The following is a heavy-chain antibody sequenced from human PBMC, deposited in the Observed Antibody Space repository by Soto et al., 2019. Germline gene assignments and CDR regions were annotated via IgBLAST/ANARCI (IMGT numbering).Heavy chain of an antibody. CDR3: ARAESSSAKGFEY. D-gene: IGHD6-6*01. J-gene: IGHJ4*02. CDR1: SASISGYF. V-gene: IGHV4-59*01. Sequence: SESLSLTRSVSSASISGYFWSWVRQSPGKGLEWIGHITNRGSTNYNPSLKSRVTISTDTSKNQFSLNLSSVTAADTAVYYCARAESSSAKGFEYWGRGTMVTVSS. CDR2: ITNRGST.